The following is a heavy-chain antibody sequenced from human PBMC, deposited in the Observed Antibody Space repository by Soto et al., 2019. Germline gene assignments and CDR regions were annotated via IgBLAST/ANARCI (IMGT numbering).Heavy chain of an antibody. Sequence: SVKVSCKTSGGTFRNDIITWVRQAPGQGLEWMGRIISLLDTTTYAQKFQGRLTVTADKSTGTAYMELNSLRSEDTAVYYCARNSPIGSTFSGYDAIDSWGQGTLVTVSS. CDR3: ARNSPIGSTFSGYDAIDS. CDR1: GGTFRNDI. D-gene: IGHD5-12*01. CDR2: IISLLDTT. V-gene: IGHV1-69*08. J-gene: IGHJ4*02.